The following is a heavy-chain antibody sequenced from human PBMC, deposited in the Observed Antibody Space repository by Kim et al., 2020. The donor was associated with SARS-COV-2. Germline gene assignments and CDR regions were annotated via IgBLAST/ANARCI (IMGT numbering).Heavy chain of an antibody. V-gene: IGHV3-23*01. CDR2: IDGRNGTT. Sequence: GGSLRLSCTASGFIFTDYGMSWVRQTPLKGLEWVSGIDGRNGTTYYGDSVKGRFTISRDDSKKTLYLQMSGLRAEDTASYYCLKGEVGWPWDLWGQGTLV. D-gene: IGHD1-26*01. CDR3: LKGEVGWPWDL. J-gene: IGHJ5*02. CDR1: GFIFTDYG.